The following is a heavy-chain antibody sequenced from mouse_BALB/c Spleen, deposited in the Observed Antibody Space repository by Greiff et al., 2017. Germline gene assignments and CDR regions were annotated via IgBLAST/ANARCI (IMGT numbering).Heavy chain of an antibody. V-gene: IGHV5-4*02. J-gene: IGHJ3*01. D-gene: IGHD2-14*01. CDR2: ISDGGSYT. CDR3: ARDNYRYDGWFAY. CDR1: GFTFSDYY. Sequence: EVKLMESGGGLVKPGGSLKLSCAASGFTFSDYYMYWVRQTPEKRLEWVATISDGGSYTYYPDSVKGRFTISRDNAKNNLYLQMSSLKSEDTAMYYCARDNYRYDGWFAYWGQGTLVTVSA.